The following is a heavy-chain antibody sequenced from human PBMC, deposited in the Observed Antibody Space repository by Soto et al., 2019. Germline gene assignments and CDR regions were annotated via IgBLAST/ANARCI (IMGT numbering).Heavy chain of an antibody. Sequence: QITLKESGPTLVKPTQTLTLTCTFSGFSLSTSGVGVGWIRQPPGKALEWLALIYWDDDKRYSPSLKSRLTLPKDTSKNQVVLTMTHMDPVDTATYSCAHRNPFIAAAGTGGFDYWGQGTLVTVSS. D-gene: IGHD6-13*01. CDR3: AHRNPFIAAAGTGGFDY. J-gene: IGHJ4*02. V-gene: IGHV2-5*02. CDR2: IYWDDDK. CDR1: GFSLSTSGVG.